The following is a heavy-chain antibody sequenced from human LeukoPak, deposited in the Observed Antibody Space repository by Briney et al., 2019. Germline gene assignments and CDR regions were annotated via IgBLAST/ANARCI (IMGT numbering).Heavy chain of an antibody. J-gene: IGHJ6*03. D-gene: IGHD6-19*01. CDR2: ISSSSSYI. CDR3: ARVGASSGWSTYYYYYYMDV. CDR1: GFTFSNAG. Sequence: GGSLRLSCAASGFTFSNAGMNWVRQAPGKGLEWVSSISSSSSYIYYADSVKGRFTISRDNAKNSLYLQMNSLRAEDTAVYYCARVGASSGWSTYYYYYYMDVWGKGTTVTISS. V-gene: IGHV3-21*04.